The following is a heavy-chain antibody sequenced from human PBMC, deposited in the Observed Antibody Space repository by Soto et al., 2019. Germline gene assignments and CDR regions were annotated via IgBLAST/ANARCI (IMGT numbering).Heavy chain of an antibody. CDR2: IYYSGST. V-gene: IGHV4-39*01. CDR1: GGSISSSSYY. D-gene: IGHD3-10*01. CDR3: AREEVLLWFGELIARAFDY. Sequence: SETLSLTCTVSGGSISSSSYYWGWIRQPPGKGLEWIGNIYYSGSTYYNPSLKSRVTISVDTSKNQFSLKLSSVTAADTAVYYCAREEVLLWFGELIARAFDYWGQGTLVTVS. J-gene: IGHJ4*02.